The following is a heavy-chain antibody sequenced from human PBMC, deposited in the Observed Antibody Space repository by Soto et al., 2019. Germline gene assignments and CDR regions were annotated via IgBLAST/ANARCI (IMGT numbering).Heavy chain of an antibody. CDR3: TREHVVTIFRRGQRGSFDN. J-gene: IGHJ4*02. V-gene: IGHV3-21*01. CDR1: GFTFSEYS. D-gene: IGHD3-9*01. Sequence: GGSLRLSCTASGFTFSEYSMSWVRQAPGKGLEWVSSITHSGTYVYYADSVKGRFTISRDSASNSLFLQMSSLRAEDTAVYYCTREHVVTIFRRGQRGSFDNWSQGTLVTVSS. CDR2: ITHSGTYV.